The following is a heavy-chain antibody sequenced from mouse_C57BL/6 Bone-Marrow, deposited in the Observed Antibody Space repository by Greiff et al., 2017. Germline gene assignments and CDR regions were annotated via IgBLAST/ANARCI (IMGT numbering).Heavy chain of an antibody. CDR2: INPSSGYT. V-gene: IGHV1-4*01. Sequence: QVQLQQSGAELARPGASVKMSCKASGYTFTSYTMHWVKQRPGQGLEWIGYINPSSGYTKYNQKFKDKATLTADKSSSTAYMQLSSLTSEDSAVYCCARNYYYGSSYDCWYFDVWGTGTTVTVSS. CDR3: ARNYYYGSSYDCWYFDV. J-gene: IGHJ1*03. CDR1: GYTFTSYT. D-gene: IGHD1-1*01.